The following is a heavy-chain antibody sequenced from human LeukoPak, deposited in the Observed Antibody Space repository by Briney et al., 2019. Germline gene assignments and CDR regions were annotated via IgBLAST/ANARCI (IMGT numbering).Heavy chain of an antibody. Sequence: GGSLRLSCAASGFTFSSYSMNWVRQAPGKGLEWVSSISSSSSYIYYADSVKGRFTISRDNAKNSLYLQMNSLRAEDTAVYYCARERYRAITMVRGVIESWGQGTLVTVSS. CDR1: GFTFSSYS. CDR2: ISSSSSYI. V-gene: IGHV3-21*01. CDR3: ARERYRAITMVRGVIES. J-gene: IGHJ4*02. D-gene: IGHD3-10*01.